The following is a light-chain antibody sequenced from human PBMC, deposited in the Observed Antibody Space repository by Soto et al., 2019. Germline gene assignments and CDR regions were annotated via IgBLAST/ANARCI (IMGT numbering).Light chain of an antibody. Sequence: QSVLTQPASVSGSPGQSITISCTGTSSDVGGYKYVSWYQQHPGKAPKLMIYEFNNRPSGVSSRFSGSKSGNTASLTISGLQAEDEADYYCSSYTANTTLVFGGGTKLTVL. CDR1: SSDVGGYKY. J-gene: IGLJ3*02. V-gene: IGLV2-14*01. CDR3: SSYTANTTLV. CDR2: EFN.